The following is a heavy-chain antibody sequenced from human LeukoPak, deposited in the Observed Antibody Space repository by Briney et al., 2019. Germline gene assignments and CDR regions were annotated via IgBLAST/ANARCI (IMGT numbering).Heavy chain of an antibody. D-gene: IGHD6-13*01. CDR2: IKQDGSEK. Sequence: GGSLRLSCAASGFTFSSYWMSWVRQAPGKGLEWVANIKQDGSEKYYVDSVKGRFTISRDNAKNSLYLQMNSLRAEDTAVYYCARDGRGYSSSWYDDVLFDWGQGTLVTVSS. CDR1: GFTFSSYW. CDR3: ARDGRGYSSSWYDDVLFD. J-gene: IGHJ4*02. V-gene: IGHV3-7*01.